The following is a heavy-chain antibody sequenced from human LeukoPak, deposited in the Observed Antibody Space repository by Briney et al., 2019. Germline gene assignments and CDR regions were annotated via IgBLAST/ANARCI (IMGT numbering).Heavy chain of an antibody. CDR3: TSTGYSSGWEDY. J-gene: IGHJ4*02. V-gene: IGHV3-9*01. CDR2: ISWNSGSI. CDR1: GFTFSSYT. D-gene: IGHD6-19*01. Sequence: GGSLRFYCAASGFTFSSYTTHRDRQVPGKGLEWGSGISWNSGSIGYADSVKGRFTISRDNAKTSLYLQMNSLRAEDTALYYCTSTGYSSGWEDYWGQGPLVTVSS.